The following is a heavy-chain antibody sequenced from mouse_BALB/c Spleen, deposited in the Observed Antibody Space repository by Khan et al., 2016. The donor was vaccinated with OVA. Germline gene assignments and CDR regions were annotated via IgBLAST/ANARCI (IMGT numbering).Heavy chain of an antibody. D-gene: IGHD2-1*01. CDR3: ASEGNYYAPFAY. CDR2: IDPANGNT. V-gene: IGHV14-3*02. CDR1: GFNIKDTY. Sequence: VQLQQSGAELVKPGASVKLSCTASGFNIKDTYMHWVKQRPEQGLEWIGRIDPANGNTKYDPKFQGKATITADTSSNTAYLQLSSLTSEDTAGYYCASEGNYYAPFAYWGQGTLVTVSA. J-gene: IGHJ3*01.